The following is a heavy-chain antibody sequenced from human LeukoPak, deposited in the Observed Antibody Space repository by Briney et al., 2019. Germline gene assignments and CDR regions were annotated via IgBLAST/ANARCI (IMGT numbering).Heavy chain of an antibody. CDR2: ISGYNGKI. CDR3: ARRFCSSVGCYDDDAFDV. Sequence: APVKLSCKASRHTFASYGISWMPEAPGHSPEWMGWISGYNGKINYAQKFQGRVTMTTDTSTSTAYLELRSLTSEDTAVYYCARRFCSSVGCYDDDAFDVWGQGTLVTVS. J-gene: IGHJ3*01. D-gene: IGHD2-2*01. CDR1: RHTFASYG. V-gene: IGHV1-18*01.